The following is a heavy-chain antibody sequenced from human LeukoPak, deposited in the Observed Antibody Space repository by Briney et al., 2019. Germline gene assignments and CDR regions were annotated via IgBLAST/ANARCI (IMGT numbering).Heavy chain of an antibody. D-gene: IGHD3-3*01. CDR2: IYSGDST. CDR3: ARVFWEKDGFIGAFDI. J-gene: IGHJ3*02. V-gene: IGHV3-66*01. Sequence: GGSLRLSCAASGFTVSGNYMSWVRQAPGKGLEWVSIIYSGDSTYYADSVKGRFTISRDNSKNTLYLQMNSLRAEDTAVYYCARVFWEKDGFIGAFDIWGQGAMVTVSS. CDR1: GFTVSGNY.